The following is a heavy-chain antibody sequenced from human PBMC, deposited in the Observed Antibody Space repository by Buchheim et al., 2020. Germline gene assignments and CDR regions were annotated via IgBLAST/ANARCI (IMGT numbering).Heavy chain of an antibody. CDR2: ISTYNGNR. J-gene: IGHJ4*02. CDR3: ARDTWYYDFWSGYPVSDY. D-gene: IGHD3-3*01. Sequence: QVQLVQSGAEVKKPGASVKVSCEASGYTFTSYGMNWVRQAPGEGLEWMGWISTYNGNRNYAQKFQGRVTMTTDASTSTAYMELRSLTSDDTAVYYCARDTWYYDFWSGYPVSDYWGQGTL. CDR1: GYTFTSYG. V-gene: IGHV1-18*04.